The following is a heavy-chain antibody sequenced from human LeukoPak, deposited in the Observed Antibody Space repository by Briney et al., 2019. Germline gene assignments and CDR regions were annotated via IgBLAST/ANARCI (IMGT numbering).Heavy chain of an antibody. D-gene: IGHD1-26*01. J-gene: IGHJ4*02. Sequence: PGGSLRLSCEASGVTFSSLSLNWVRQPPGKGLEWLSYISASSRTKYYADSVKGRFIASRDNAKNPLFLQMDSLRAEDTALYYCAAQSSGSSTRAPDFWGQGTLVTVSS. CDR2: ISASSRTK. V-gene: IGHV3-48*04. CDR3: AAQSSGSSTRAPDF. CDR1: GVTFSSLS.